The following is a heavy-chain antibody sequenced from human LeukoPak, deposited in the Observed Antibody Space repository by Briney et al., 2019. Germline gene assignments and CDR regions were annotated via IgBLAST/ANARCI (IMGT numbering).Heavy chain of an antibody. V-gene: IGHV1-8*01. CDR1: GYTFTSYD. D-gene: IGHD6-13*01. CDR2: MNPNSGNT. J-gene: IGHJ4*02. CDR3: ARVMGSRPYLKQQPAY. Sequence: ASVKVSCKASGYTFTSYDINWVRQATGQGLEWMGWMNPNSGNTGYAQKFQGRVTMTRNTSISTAYMELSSLRSEDTAVYYCARVMGSRPYLKQQPAYWGQGTLVTVSS.